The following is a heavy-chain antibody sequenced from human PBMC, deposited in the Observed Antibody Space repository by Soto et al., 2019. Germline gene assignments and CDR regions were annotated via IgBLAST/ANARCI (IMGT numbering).Heavy chain of an antibody. Sequence: QVQLVQSGAEVKKPGASVKVSCKASGYTFTSYDINWVRQATGQGLEWMGWMNPNSGNTGYAQKFQGRVTMTRNTXXXXXXXXXSSLRSEDTAVYYCAREGVRGMDVWGQGTTVTVSS. D-gene: IGHD3-16*01. CDR1: GYTFTSYD. J-gene: IGHJ6*02. CDR3: AREGVRGMDV. V-gene: IGHV1-8*01. CDR2: MNPNSGNT.